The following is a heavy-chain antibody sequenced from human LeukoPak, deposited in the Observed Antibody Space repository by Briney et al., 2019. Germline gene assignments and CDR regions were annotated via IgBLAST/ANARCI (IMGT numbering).Heavy chain of an antibody. V-gene: IGHV4-59*01. D-gene: IGHD3-16*01. CDR2: IYYSGST. J-gene: IGHJ6*02. Sequence: SETLSLTCTVSGGSISSYYWSWIRQPPGKGLEWIGYIYYSGSTNYNPSLKSRVTISVDTSKNQFSLKLSSVTAADTALYYCAKDMKATQYYYGMDVWGHGTTVTVSS. CDR1: GGSISSYY. CDR3: AKDMKATQYYYGMDV.